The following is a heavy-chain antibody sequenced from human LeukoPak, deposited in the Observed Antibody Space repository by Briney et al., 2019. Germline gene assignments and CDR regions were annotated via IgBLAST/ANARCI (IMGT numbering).Heavy chain of an antibody. J-gene: IGHJ6*02. CDR1: GFTFSSHG. V-gene: IGHV3-30*02. D-gene: IGHD2-8*02. CDR2: IWYDGSKK. CDR3: AKLVVTPTYYYYGMDV. Sequence: GGSLRLSCAASGFTFSSHGMHWVRQAPGKGLEWVAVIWYDGSKKQYADSVKGRFTISRDNSKNTLYLQMNSLRAEDTAVYYCAKLVVTPTYYYYGMDVWGQGTTDTVSS.